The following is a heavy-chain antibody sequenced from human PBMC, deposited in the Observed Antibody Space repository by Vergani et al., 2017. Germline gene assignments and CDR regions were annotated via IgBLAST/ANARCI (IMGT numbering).Heavy chain of an antibody. V-gene: IGHV4-59*08. CDR1: GGSLSSHY. D-gene: IGHD2-15*01. J-gene: IGHJ3*02. CDR2: IYYSGST. CDR3: ARLLGDAAAFDI. Sequence: QVQLPESGPGLVKPSETLSLTCTVSGGSLSSHYWSWIRQPPGKGLEWIGYIYYSGSTNYNPSLKSRVTISVDTSKNQFSLKLSSVTAADTAVYYCARLLGDAAAFDIWGQGTMVTVSS.